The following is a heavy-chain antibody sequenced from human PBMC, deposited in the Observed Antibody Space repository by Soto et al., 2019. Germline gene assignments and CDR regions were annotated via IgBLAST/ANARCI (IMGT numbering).Heavy chain of an antibody. Sequence: GGSVRLSCAASGFTFSSYAMSWVRQAPGKGLECVSSISSGANTYYTDSVRGRFTISRDNSKNSLYLQMSSLRADDTAIYYCAKASATVKSDGMDVWGQGTTVTVSS. CDR1: GFTFSSYA. J-gene: IGHJ6*02. CDR3: AKASATVKSDGMDV. CDR2: ISSGANT. V-gene: IGHV3-23*01.